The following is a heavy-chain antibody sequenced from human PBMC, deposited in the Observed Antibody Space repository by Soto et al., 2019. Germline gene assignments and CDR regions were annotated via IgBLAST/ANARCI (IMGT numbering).Heavy chain of an antibody. J-gene: IGHJ6*02. Sequence: AGGSLRLSCAASGFTFSSYAMSWVRQAPGKGLEWVSAISGSGGSTYYADSVKGRFTISRDNSKNTLYLQMNSLRAEDTAVYYCAKDFSSSWYGGFYYYYGMDVWGQGTTVTVS. CDR1: GFTFSSYA. D-gene: IGHD6-13*01. CDR2: ISGSGGST. CDR3: AKDFSSSWYGGFYYYYGMDV. V-gene: IGHV3-23*01.